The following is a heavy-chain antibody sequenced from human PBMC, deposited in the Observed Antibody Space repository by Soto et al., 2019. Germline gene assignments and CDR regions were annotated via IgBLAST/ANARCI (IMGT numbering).Heavy chain of an antibody. CDR1: GYSFTSYW. CDR3: ASPSDYSNYYYYGMDV. J-gene: IGHJ6*02. V-gene: IGHV5-51*01. CDR2: IYPGDSDT. D-gene: IGHD4-4*01. Sequence: PGESLKISCKGSGYSFTSYWIGWVRQMPGKGLEWMGIIYPGDSDTRYSPSFQGQVTISADKSISTAYLQWSSLKASDTAMHYCASPSDYSNYYYYGMDVWGQGTTVT.